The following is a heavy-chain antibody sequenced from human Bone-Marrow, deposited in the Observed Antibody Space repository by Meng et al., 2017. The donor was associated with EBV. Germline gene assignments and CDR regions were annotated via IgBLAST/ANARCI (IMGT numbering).Heavy chain of an antibody. CDR1: GGSFSGYY. CDR3: ARTSGIAAAGANALDY. CDR2: INHSGST. Sequence: QVQLQQWGAGLLKPSETLSPTCAVYGGSFSGYYWSWIRQPPGKGLEWIGEINHSGSTNYNPSLKSRVTISVDTSKNQFSLKLSSVTAADTAVYYCARTSGIAAAGANALDYWGQGTLVTVSS. V-gene: IGHV4-34*01. J-gene: IGHJ4*02. D-gene: IGHD6-13*01.